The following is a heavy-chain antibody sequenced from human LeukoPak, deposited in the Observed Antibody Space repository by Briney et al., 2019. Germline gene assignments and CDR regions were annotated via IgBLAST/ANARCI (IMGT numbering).Heavy chain of an antibody. CDR3: ARDPGNIVGYDRYNWFDP. J-gene: IGHJ5*02. D-gene: IGHD2/OR15-2a*01. V-gene: IGHV4-59*01. CDR1: GGSISGYY. Sequence: SETLSLTCTVSGGSISGYYRSSIRQSPGEGLEWIGYIYHSGSTYSNPSLESRVTISADTSRNQSSLELSSVTAADTAAYYCARDPGNIVGYDRYNWFDPWGQGTLVTVSS. CDR2: IYHSGST.